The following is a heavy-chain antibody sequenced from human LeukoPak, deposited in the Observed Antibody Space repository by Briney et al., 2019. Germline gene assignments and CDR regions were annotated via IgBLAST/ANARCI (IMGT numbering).Heavy chain of an antibody. J-gene: IGHJ6*02. CDR1: GGSFSGYY. Sequence: SETLSLTCAVYGGSFSGYYWSWIRQPPGKGLEWIGEINHSGSTNYNPSLKSRVTISVDTSNNQFSLKLSSVTAADTAVYYCARGLGYYGSGSYYPLFVWGQGSTVTVSS. D-gene: IGHD3-10*01. CDR2: INHSGST. CDR3: ARGLGYYGSGSYYPLFV. V-gene: IGHV4-34*01.